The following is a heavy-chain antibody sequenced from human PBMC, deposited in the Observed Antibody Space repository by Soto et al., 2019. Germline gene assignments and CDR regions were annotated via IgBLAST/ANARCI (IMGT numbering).Heavy chain of an antibody. D-gene: IGHD5-12*01. CDR3: ARGPEVAYYYYYGMDV. CDR1: GGSFSGYY. J-gene: IGHJ6*02. Sequence: SETLSLTCAVYGGSFSGYYWGWIRQPPGKGLEWIGEINHSGSTNYNPSLKSRVTISVDTSKNQFSLKLSSVTAADTAVYYCARGPEVAYYYYYGMDVWGQGTTVTVSS. CDR2: INHSGST. V-gene: IGHV4-34*01.